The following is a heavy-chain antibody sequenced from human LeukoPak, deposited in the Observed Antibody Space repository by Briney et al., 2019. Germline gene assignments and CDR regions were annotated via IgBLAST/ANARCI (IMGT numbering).Heavy chain of an antibody. Sequence: ASVKVSCKASGDTFSSYAISWVRQAPGQGLEWMGGIIPIFGTPKYAQKFQGRVTITTDESTTTAYMELSSPRSEDTAVYYCARGLTTADYYYYMDVWGKGTTVTVSS. CDR2: IIPIFGTP. V-gene: IGHV1-69*05. CDR1: GDTFSSYA. J-gene: IGHJ6*03. D-gene: IGHD4-11*01. CDR3: ARGLTTADYYYYMDV.